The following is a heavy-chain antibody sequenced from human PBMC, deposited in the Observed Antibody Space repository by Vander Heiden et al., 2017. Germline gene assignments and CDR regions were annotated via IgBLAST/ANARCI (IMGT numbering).Heavy chain of an antibody. CDR1: GASIGRGFL. V-gene: IGHV4-31*03. D-gene: IGHD2-2*01. CDR3: ARGVDTYARQIDL. CDR2: IYKTRRS. Sequence: VQLQASGPGLHQASQTLSLTCNVSGASIGRGFLSTWLPQHPGKGLGWVRYIYKTRRSSYSPSIKPRISMSVDTSKNQFSLNLNSVTAADTAVYYCARGVDTYARQIDLWGQGTLVTVSS. J-gene: IGHJ1*01.